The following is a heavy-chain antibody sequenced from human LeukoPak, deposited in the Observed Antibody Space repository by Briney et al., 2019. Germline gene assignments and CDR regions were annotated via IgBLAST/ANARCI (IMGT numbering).Heavy chain of an antibody. Sequence: GESLKISCKGSGYSFTSNWIGWVRQMPGKGLEWMGIIYSGDSDTRYSPSFQGQVTISADKSISTAYLQWSSLKASDTAMYYCARKNTPGWYYYDSSGYYYWGQGNLVTVSS. D-gene: IGHD3-22*01. V-gene: IGHV5-51*01. J-gene: IGHJ4*02. CDR1: GYSFTSNW. CDR3: ARKNTPGWYYYDSSGYYY. CDR2: IYSGDSDT.